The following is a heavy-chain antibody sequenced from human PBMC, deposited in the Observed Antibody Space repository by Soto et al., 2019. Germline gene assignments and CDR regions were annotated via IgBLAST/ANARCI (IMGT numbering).Heavy chain of an antibody. Sequence: QVQLQESGPGLVKASETLALSCSVSGGSVSNYYWSWIRQSPGKGLECIGYISYSGSTSYNPSLKGRATISVDTSKNQFSLKLPSVTAADTAVYYCAKLGDGWRDAFDIWGQGTMVSVSS. V-gene: IGHV4-59*02. CDR2: ISYSGST. D-gene: IGHD3-10*01. J-gene: IGHJ3*02. CDR3: AKLGDGWRDAFDI. CDR1: GGSVSNYY.